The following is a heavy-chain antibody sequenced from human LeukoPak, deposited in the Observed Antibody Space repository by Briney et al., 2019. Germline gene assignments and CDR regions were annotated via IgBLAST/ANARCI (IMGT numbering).Heavy chain of an antibody. Sequence: GGSLRLSCAAAGFTFSSYAMSWVRQAPGLGLEWVSAISDSGGSTFYADSVKGRFTISRDNPKNTLYLQVNSLRVDDTAVYYCAKGYDARGYYFDSWGQGTQVTVSS. CDR3: AKGYDARGYYFDS. D-gene: IGHD3-22*01. J-gene: IGHJ4*02. CDR2: ISDSGGST. V-gene: IGHV3-23*01. CDR1: GFTFSSYA.